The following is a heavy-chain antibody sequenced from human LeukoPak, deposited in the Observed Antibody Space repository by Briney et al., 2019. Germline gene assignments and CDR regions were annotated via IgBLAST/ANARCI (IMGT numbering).Heavy chain of an antibody. J-gene: IGHJ4*02. D-gene: IGHD3-3*02. Sequence: SETLSLTCAVSGYSISSNHWWGWIRQPPGKGLEWIGYIFYAGSTYYNPSLKSRVTMSVDTCKNQFSLRLSSVTAVDTAVYYCARIGPILGAAWVDYWGQGTLVSVSS. V-gene: IGHV4-28*01. CDR1: GYSISSNHW. CDR2: IFYAGST. CDR3: ARIGPILGAAWVDY.